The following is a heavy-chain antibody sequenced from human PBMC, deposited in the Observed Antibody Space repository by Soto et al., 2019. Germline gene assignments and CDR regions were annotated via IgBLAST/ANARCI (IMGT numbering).Heavy chain of an antibody. CDR1: GLTVENYA. J-gene: IGHJ4*02. Sequence: PAGSLGLSCAASGLTVENYAVHWSMQAPGKGLEWVSGISWNSDSRGYADSVKGRFTISRDNAKNSLYLQMNSLRDEDTALYYCAKGTTIFGGFDYWGQGTLVTVS. D-gene: IGHD3-3*01. V-gene: IGHV3-9*01. CDR3: AKGTTIFGGFDY. CDR2: ISWNSDSR.